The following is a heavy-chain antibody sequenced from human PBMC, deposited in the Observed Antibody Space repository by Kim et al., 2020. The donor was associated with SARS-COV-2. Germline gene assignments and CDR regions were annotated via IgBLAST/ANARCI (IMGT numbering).Heavy chain of an antibody. J-gene: IGHJ4*02. V-gene: IGHV4-4*07. CDR3: ARGRDGDFDY. CDR2: RT. Sequence: RTHYDPSLKSRVTMSVDTSKNQFSLKLSSVTAADTAVYYCARGRDGDFDYWGQGTLVTVSS.